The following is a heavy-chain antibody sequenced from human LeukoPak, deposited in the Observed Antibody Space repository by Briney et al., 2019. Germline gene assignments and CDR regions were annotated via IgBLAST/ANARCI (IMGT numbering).Heavy chain of an antibody. J-gene: IGHJ5*02. CDR1: GGSISSYY. D-gene: IGHD5-12*01. CDR3: ARGPSGYDRNWFDR. Sequence: SETLSLTCTVSGGSISSYYWSWIRQPPGKGLEWIGYIYYSGSTNYNPSLKSRVTISVDTSKNQFSLKLSSVTAADTAVYYCARGPSGYDRNWFDRWGQGTLVTVSS. CDR2: IYYSGST. V-gene: IGHV4-59*01.